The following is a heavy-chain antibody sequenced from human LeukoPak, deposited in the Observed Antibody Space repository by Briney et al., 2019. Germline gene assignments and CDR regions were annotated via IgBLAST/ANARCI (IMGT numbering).Heavy chain of an antibody. CDR3: AKVGRYCSGGSCYRLYYYYYGMDV. CDR2: ISYDGSNK. J-gene: IGHJ6*02. Sequence: PGGSLRLSCAASGFTFSSYGMHWVRQAPGKGLEWVAVISYDGSNKYYADSVKGRFTISRDNSKNTLYLQMNSLRAEDTAVYHCAKVGRYCSGGSCYRLYYYYYGMDVWGQGTTVTVSS. D-gene: IGHD2-15*01. CDR1: GFTFSSYG. V-gene: IGHV3-30*18.